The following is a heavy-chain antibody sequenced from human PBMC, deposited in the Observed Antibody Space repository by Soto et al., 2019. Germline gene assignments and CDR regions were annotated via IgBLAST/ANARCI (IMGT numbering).Heavy chain of an antibody. CDR1: GGSISSGDYY. CDR3: VRDRGYPDSFDI. CDR2: IYYSGST. Sequence: SETLSLTCTVSGGSISSGDYYWSWIRQPPGKGLEWIGYIYYSGSTYYNPSLKSRVTISVDTSKNQFSLQMSSLRVEDTAVYFCVRDRGYPDSFDIWGQGTVVTVSS. D-gene: IGHD3-10*01. V-gene: IGHV4-30-4*01. J-gene: IGHJ3*02.